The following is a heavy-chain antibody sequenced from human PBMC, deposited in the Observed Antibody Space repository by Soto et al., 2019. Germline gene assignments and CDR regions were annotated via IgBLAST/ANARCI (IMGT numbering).Heavy chain of an antibody. CDR3: ARGSCGYSGYENYYYGMDV. D-gene: IGHD5-12*01. Sequence: RASVKVSCKASGYTFTSYDINWVRQATGQGLEWMGWMNPNSGNTGYAQKFQGRVTMTRNTSISTAYMELSSLRSEDTAVYYCARGSCGYSGYENYYYGMDVWGQGTTVTVSS. CDR1: GYTFTSYD. V-gene: IGHV1-8*01. CDR2: MNPNSGNT. J-gene: IGHJ6*02.